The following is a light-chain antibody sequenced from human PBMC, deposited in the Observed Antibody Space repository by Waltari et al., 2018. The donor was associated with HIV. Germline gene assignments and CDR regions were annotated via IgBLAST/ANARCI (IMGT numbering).Light chain of an antibody. V-gene: IGLV1-47*01. CDR2: GNN. CDR1: GSNLGTNS. J-gene: IGLJ3*02. Sequence: QSVLTQTPSASGGPGQRVTISCSGSGSNLGTNSAFWYHHLPGAAPRLLIYGNNQRPSGVPDRFSASKSDTSASLAISGLRSEDEGDYYCAIWSDSLTGWVFGGGTKVTVL. CDR3: AIWSDSLTGWV.